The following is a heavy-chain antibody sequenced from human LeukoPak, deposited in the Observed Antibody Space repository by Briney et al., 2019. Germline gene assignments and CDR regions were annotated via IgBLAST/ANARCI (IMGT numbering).Heavy chain of an antibody. V-gene: IGHV4-59*01. D-gene: IGHD3-10*01. J-gene: IGHJ4*02. CDR3: ASDYGSGSYRFDY. CDR2: VYNSGST. Sequence: PSETLSLTCTVSGDSFSSYSWSWIRQPPGKGLEWIGYVYNSGSTTYNPSLKSRVTMSVDPSRNKFSLKLRSVTTADTAVYYCASDYGSGSYRFDYWGQGTLVSVSS. CDR1: GDSFSSYS.